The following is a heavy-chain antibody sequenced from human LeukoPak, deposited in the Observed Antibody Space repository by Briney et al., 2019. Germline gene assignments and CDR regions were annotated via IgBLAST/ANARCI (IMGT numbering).Heavy chain of an antibody. CDR3: ARDGLYSYGYSYFDY. CDR2: FHITEST. V-gene: IGHV4-4*07. Sequence: SETLSLTCAVSGVSISSYHWSWIRLPAGQGLEWIGRFHITESTNYSPSLKSRVTMSIDTSKNQFSLRLSSVTAADTAVYYCARDGLYSYGYSYFDYWGQGTLVTVFS. CDR1: GVSISSYH. J-gene: IGHJ4*02. D-gene: IGHD5-18*01.